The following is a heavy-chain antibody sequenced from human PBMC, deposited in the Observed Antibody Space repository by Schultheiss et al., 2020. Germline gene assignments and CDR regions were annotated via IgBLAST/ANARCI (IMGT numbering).Heavy chain of an antibody. CDR2: IYHSGST. D-gene: IGHD2-15*01. CDR1: GGSISSSSYY. J-gene: IGHJ5*02. Sequence: SETLSLTCTVSGGSISSSSYYWSWIRQPPGKGLEWIGEIYHSGSTNYNPSLKSRVTISVDTSKNQFSLKLSSVTAADTAVYYCARDPAPCKGSGGSCYGGWFDPWGQGTLVTVSS. CDR3: ARDPAPCKGSGGSCYGGWFDP. V-gene: IGHV4-39*02.